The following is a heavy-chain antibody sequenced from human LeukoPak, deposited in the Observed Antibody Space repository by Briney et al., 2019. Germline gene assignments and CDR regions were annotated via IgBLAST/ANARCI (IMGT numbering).Heavy chain of an antibody. D-gene: IGHD3-10*01. CDR1: GYNFTTYG. CDR2: FNTYTGNP. Sequence: ASVKVSCKSSGYNFTTYGLKCVPQAPGQGLEWMGWFNTYTGNPTYAQGFTGRFVFSLDTSASTAYLQISSLKAEDTAVYYCARDATGSGSYYETYYYGMDVWGQGTTVTVSS. CDR3: ARDATGSGSYYETYYYGMDV. V-gene: IGHV7-81*01. J-gene: IGHJ6*02.